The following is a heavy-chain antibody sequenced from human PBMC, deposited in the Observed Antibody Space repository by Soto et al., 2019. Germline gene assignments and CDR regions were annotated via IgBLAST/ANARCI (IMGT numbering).Heavy chain of an antibody. CDR3: AHTGDDFVSPRIFDP. CDR2: LYWDDDK. D-gene: IGHD3-16*01. V-gene: IGHV2-5*02. J-gene: IGHJ5*02. Sequence: QITLKESGPTLVRPTQTLTLTCTFSGFSLSTNGAGVGWFRQTPGQAPERLAVLYWDDDKRNSPSLKKRVTISKYPSKNQVVLTMTNVDPVDTATYYCAHTGDDFVSPRIFDPWGPGTLVTVSS. CDR1: GFSLSTNGAG.